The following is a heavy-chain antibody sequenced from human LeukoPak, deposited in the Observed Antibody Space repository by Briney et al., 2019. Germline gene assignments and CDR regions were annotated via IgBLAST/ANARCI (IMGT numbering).Heavy chain of an antibody. J-gene: IGHJ6*03. Sequence: SETLSLTCTVSGGSISSYYWRWIRQPPGKGLEWIGYIYYSGSTNYNPSLKSRATISVDTSKSQFSLKLSSVTAADTAVYYCARLTNMEKDVTRTYYMDVWGKGTTVTVSS. CDR3: ARLTNMEKDVTRTYYMDV. CDR1: GGSISSYY. V-gene: IGHV4-59*01. D-gene: IGHD2-8*01. CDR2: IYYSGST.